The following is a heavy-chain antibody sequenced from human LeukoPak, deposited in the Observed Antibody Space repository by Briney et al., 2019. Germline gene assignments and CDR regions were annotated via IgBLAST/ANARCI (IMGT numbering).Heavy chain of an antibody. V-gene: IGHV3-30*18. J-gene: IGHJ4*02. Sequence: PGRSLRLSCSASGFTFSRYGMHWVRQAPGKGLEWVAVISYDGSDEYYADSVKGRFTISRDNSKNTLYLQMNSLKPEDTAVYYCAKAGIAVAGIGIRGFFDYWGQGTLVTVSS. CDR1: GFTFSRYG. CDR2: ISYDGSDE. D-gene: IGHD6-19*01. CDR3: AKAGIAVAGIGIRGFFDY.